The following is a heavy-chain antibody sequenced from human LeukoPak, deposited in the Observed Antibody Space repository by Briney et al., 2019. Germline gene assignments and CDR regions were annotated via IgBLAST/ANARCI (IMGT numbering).Heavy chain of an antibody. J-gene: IGHJ4*02. CDR2: MYYSGST. CDR3: AGASSSFYYFDY. Sequence: SETLSLTCTVSGGSVRSGSYYWSWIRQPPGKGLEWIGYMYYSGSTNYNPSLKSRVTISVDTSKNQFSLRLSSVTAADTAVYYCAGASSSFYYFDYWGQGTLVTVSS. D-gene: IGHD6-13*01. CDR1: GGSVRSGSYY. V-gene: IGHV4-61*01.